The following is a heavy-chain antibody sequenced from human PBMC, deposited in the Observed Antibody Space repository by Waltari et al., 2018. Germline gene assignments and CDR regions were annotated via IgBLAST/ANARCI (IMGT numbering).Heavy chain of an antibody. D-gene: IGHD6-6*01. CDR1: GGSFSGYY. V-gene: IGHV4-34*01. CDR2: INHSGST. CDR3: ARSRGIAARPLNY. J-gene: IGHJ4*02. Sequence: QVQLQQWGAGLLKPSETLSLTCAVYGGSFSGYYWSWIRQPPGKGLEWIGEINHSGSTNYNPSLKSRVTISVDTSKNQFSLKLSSVTAADTAVYYCARSRGIAARPLNYWGQGALVTVSS.